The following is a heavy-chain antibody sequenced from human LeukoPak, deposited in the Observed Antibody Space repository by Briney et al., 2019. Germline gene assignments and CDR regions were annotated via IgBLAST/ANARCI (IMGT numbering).Heavy chain of an antibody. CDR1: GFIFSSYE. D-gene: IGHD3-16*01. Sequence: PGGSLRLSCAASGFIFSSYEMNWVRQAPGKGLEWISYISGNGHTIYYADSVKGRFTISRDNMQNSLYMQMYSPRAEDTAVYYCVSAYGGLLDYWGQGTLVTVSS. J-gene: IGHJ4*02. V-gene: IGHV3-48*03. CDR3: VSAYGGLLDY. CDR2: ISGNGHTI.